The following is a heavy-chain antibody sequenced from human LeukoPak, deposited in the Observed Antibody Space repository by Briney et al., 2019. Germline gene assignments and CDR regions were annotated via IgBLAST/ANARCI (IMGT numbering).Heavy chain of an antibody. D-gene: IGHD3-10*01. V-gene: IGHV3-7*01. Sequence: PGGSLRLSCAASGFTFSSYWMSWVRQAPGKGLEWVANIKQDGSEKYYVDPVKGRFTISRDNAKNSLYLQMNSLRAEDTAVYYCARDSYYYGSGVHDYWGQGTLVTVSS. J-gene: IGHJ4*02. CDR2: IKQDGSEK. CDR1: GFTFSSYW. CDR3: ARDSYYYGSGVHDY.